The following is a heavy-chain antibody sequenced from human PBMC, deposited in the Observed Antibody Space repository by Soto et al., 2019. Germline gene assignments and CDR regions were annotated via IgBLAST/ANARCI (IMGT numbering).Heavy chain of an antibody. CDR2: IYYSGST. V-gene: IGHV4-39*02. D-gene: IGHD1-26*01. J-gene: IGHJ4*02. Sequence: PSETLSLTCTVSGGSVSSGSFYCGWIRQPPGKGLEWIGSIYYSGSTSYNPSLKSRVTISVDTPKNQFSLKLTSVTAADTAVYYCGRANVGPTSFDYWGQGTLVTVSS. CDR3: GRANVGPTSFDY. CDR1: GGSVSSGSFY.